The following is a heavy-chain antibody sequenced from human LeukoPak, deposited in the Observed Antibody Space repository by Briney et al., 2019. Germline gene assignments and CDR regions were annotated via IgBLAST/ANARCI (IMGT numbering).Heavy chain of an antibody. CDR1: GYTFTNYH. D-gene: IGHD3-22*01. J-gene: IGHJ4*02. V-gene: IGHV1-18*01. CDR2: VSTNDGNT. Sequence: ASVRVSCKASGYTFTNYHIAWVRQAPGQGLEWMGWVSTNDGNTVYAQRLQGRVTMTTDTSTSVAYMELRSLTSDDTAVYYCTRAPPGMTMMTDYWGQGTLVTISS. CDR3: TRAPPGMTMMTDY.